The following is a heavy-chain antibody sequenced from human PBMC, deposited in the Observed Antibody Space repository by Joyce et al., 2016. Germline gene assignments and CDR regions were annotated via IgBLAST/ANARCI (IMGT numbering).Heavy chain of an antibody. CDR1: GGFISDGGYY. D-gene: IGHD1-26*01. V-gene: IGHV4-31*11. Sequence: QVQLQESGPGLVQPSQTLSLTCGVSGGFISDGGYYWSWIRQRPGQGLECIGYINYSGNTYYNPSLKSRLTISIDMSKNQVALRLTSVTAADTAVYYGARVPLSSAFDYWGQGILVTVSS. J-gene: IGHJ4*02. CDR2: INYSGNT. CDR3: ARVPLSSAFDY.